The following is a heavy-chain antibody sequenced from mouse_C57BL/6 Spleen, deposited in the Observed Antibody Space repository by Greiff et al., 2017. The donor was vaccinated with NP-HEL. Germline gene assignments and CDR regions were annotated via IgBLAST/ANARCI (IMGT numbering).Heavy chain of an antibody. Sequence: QVQLQQPGAELVRPGNSVKLSCKASGYTFTSYWMHWVKQRPGQGLEWIGVIDPSDSYTNYNQKFKGKATLTVDTSSSTAYMQLSSLTSEDSAVYYCARSPSIITTVDYWGQGTTLTVSS. V-gene: IGHV1-59*01. CDR3: ARSPSIITTVDY. D-gene: IGHD1-1*01. CDR1: GYTFTSYW. J-gene: IGHJ2*01. CDR2: IDPSDSYT.